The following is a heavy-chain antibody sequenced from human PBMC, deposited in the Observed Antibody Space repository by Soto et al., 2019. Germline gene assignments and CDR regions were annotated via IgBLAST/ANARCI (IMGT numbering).Heavy chain of an antibody. V-gene: IGHV4-59*08. Sequence: QVQLQESGPGLVKPSETLSLTCTVSGGSITNYYCSWFRQPPGKGLEWIGYINYDGYSAYNLSLKCQVTLSMDASRTQFPLMLESVTATDTAVYYCARHGFGPLHGLVDVWGPGTTVIVSS. D-gene: IGHD3-10*01. CDR3: ARHGFGPLHGLVDV. CDR1: GGSITNYY. CDR2: INYDGYS. J-gene: IGHJ6*02.